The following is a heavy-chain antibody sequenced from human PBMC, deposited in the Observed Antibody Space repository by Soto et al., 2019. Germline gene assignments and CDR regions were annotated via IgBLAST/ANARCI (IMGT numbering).Heavy chain of an antibody. V-gene: IGHV1-18*01. CDR3: ARDLTIVPATHPRLENYGMDV. CDR2: ISPYNGHT. J-gene: IGHJ6*02. Sequence: ASVKVSCKASGYSFTSYGISWVRRAPGQGLEWMGWISPYNGHTQFVERFQGRVTMTTDTSTKTAYMELRNLRSDDTAHYYCARDLTIVPATHPRLENYGMDVWGQGTTVTAP. CDR1: GYSFTSYG. D-gene: IGHD2-2*01.